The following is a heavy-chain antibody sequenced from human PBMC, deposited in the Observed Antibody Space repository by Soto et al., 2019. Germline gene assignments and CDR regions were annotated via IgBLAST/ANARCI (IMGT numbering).Heavy chain of an antibody. CDR2: IYYSGST. V-gene: IGHV4-59*01. D-gene: IGHD2-2*01. CDR1: GGSISSYY. CDR3: ARDTSYCISTSCYSWFDP. J-gene: IGHJ5*02. Sequence: SETLSLTCTVSGGSISSYYWSWIRQPPGKGLEWIGYIYYSGSTNYNPSLKSRVTISVDTSKNQFSLKLSSVTAADTAVYYCARDTSYCISTSCYSWFDPWGQGTLVTVSS.